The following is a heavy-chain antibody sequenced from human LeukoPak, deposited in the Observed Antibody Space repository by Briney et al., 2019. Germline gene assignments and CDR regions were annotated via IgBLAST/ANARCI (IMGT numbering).Heavy chain of an antibody. CDR2: ISYDGSNK. CDR3: AKDQDSYGYDY. D-gene: IGHD5-18*01. CDR1: GFTFSSYG. J-gene: IGHJ4*02. Sequence: GRSLRLSCAASGFTFSSYGMHWVRQAPGKWLEWVAVISYDGSNKYYADSVKGRFTISRDNSKNTLYLQMNSLRAEDTAVYYCAKDQDSYGYDYWGQGTLVTVSS. V-gene: IGHV3-30*18.